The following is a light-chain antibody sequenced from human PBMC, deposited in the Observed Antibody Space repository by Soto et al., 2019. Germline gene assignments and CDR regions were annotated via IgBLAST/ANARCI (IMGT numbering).Light chain of an antibody. Sequence: IQLTQSPSTLSASVGDRVTITCRASQGIGTALAWYHQRPGNSPDLLVYDASTLQSGVPSRFSGSGSETDFSLTISGLQPEDFGHYYCQQFNTKPLTFGGGTRVEVK. J-gene: IGKJ4*01. CDR1: QGIGTA. CDR2: DAS. V-gene: IGKV1-13*02. CDR3: QQFNTKPLT.